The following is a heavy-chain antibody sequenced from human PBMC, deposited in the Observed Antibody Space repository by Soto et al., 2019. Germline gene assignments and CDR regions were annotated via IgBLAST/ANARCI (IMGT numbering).Heavy chain of an antibody. V-gene: IGHV4-59*01. J-gene: IGHJ5*02. CDR1: GGSLSTYY. CDR2: VYYDGTT. Sequence: SETLSLTCTVSGGSLSTYYWTWIRQSPEKGLEWIGNVYYDGTTKFNPALQSRLTMSVDTSKNQFSLRLTSVTAADTAVYYCARPVPPRTSTAWFDPWGRGTRVTVAS. D-gene: IGHD3-10*01. CDR3: ARPVPPRTSTAWFDP.